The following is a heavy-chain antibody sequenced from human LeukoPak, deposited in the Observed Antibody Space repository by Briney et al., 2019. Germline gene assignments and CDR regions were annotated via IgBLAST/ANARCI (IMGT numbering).Heavy chain of an antibody. V-gene: IGHV3-30*02. CDR2: IWSEGNNR. D-gene: IGHD2-8*02. J-gene: IGHJ6*03. Sequence: PGGSLRLSCAASGFTFRNYGMHWVRQATGKGLEWVSFIWSEGNNRFYADSVKGRFTISRDNSKNMLYLQMDSLRPEDTAVYYCAKDPGASVPGFHMDAWGKGTTVIVSS. CDR3: AKDPGASVPGFHMDA. CDR1: GFTFRNYG.